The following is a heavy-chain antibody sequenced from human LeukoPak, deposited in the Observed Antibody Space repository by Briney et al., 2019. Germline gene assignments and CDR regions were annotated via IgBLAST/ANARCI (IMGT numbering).Heavy chain of an antibody. D-gene: IGHD5-24*01. Sequence: GESLKISCKGSGYSFTSYWIGWVRQMPGKGLEWMGIMYPRNSDTRYSPSFQGQVTISADKSISTAYLQWNSLRASDTAMYYCARPMEMTTITAFDIWGQGTMVTVSS. V-gene: IGHV5-51*01. J-gene: IGHJ3*02. CDR2: MYPRNSDT. CDR1: GYSFTSYW. CDR3: ARPMEMTTITAFDI.